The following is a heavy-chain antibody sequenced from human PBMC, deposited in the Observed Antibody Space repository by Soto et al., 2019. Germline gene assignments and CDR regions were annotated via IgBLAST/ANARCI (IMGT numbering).Heavy chain of an antibody. D-gene: IGHD3-10*01. CDR1: GFTYSSYG. CDR2: ISYDGNER. J-gene: IGHJ4*02. CDR3: AIDLVSYYNLPED. V-gene: IGHV3-30*03. Sequence: QVQLAESGGGVVQPGRSLRLSCAASGFTYSSYGMHWVRQAPGKGLEWMAVISYDGNERYYADSVKGRFTISRDNSKNTVYLQMNSLRDEDTAVYYCAIDLVSYYNLPEDWGQGTLVTVSS.